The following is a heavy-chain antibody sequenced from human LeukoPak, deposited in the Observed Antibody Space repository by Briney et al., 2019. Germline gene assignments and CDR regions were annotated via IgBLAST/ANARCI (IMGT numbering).Heavy chain of an antibody. CDR2: ISAYNGNT. D-gene: IGHD3/OR15-3a*01. CDR3: ARYDLGNDAFDI. CDR1: GYTFTGYG. V-gene: IGHV1-18*01. J-gene: IGHJ3*02. Sequence: ASVKVSCKASGYTFTGYGISWVRQAPGQGLEWMGWISAYNGNTNYAQKLQGRVTMTTDTSTSTAYMELRSLRSDDTAVYYCARYDLGNDAFDIWGQGTMVTVSS.